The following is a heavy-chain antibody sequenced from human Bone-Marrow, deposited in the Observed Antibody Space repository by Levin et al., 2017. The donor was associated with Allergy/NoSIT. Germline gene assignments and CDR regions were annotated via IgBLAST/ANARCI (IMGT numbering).Heavy chain of an antibody. J-gene: IGHJ6*03. Sequence: LSPTLSLTCSVSGGSISSGRYYFTWVRQSAGKGLEWIGRIYTTGSTNYNPSLESRVTISRDTFKKEVYLTLSSVTAADTAVYYCARDRLASLYYYSLDVWGRGTTVIVSS. CDR1: GGSISSGRYY. CDR3: ARDRLASLYYYSLDV. V-gene: IGHV4-61*02. CDR2: IYTTGST.